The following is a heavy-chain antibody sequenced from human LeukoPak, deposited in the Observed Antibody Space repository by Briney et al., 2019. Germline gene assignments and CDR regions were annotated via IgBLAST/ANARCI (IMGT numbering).Heavy chain of an antibody. V-gene: IGHV1-18*04. CDR2: ISAYNGNT. CDR3: ASSPPYYDFWSGYYTNYYYYMDV. Sequence: GASVKVSCKASGYTFTGYYMHWVRQAPGQGLEWMGWISAYNGNTNYAQKLQGRVTMTTDTSTSTAYMELRSLRSDDTAVYYCASSPPYYDFWSGYYTNYYYYMDVWGKGTTVTVSS. J-gene: IGHJ6*03. D-gene: IGHD3-3*01. CDR1: GYTFTGYY.